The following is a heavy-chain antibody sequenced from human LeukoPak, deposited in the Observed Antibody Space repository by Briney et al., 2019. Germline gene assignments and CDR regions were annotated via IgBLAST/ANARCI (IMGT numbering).Heavy chain of an antibody. J-gene: IGHJ4*02. CDR3: ARAGYCSGGSCYGSDY. CDR1: GFTFSSYG. Sequence: GGSLRLSCAASGFTFSSYGMHWVRQAPGKGLEWVAAIWYDGSIQCYADSVKGRFTISRDNSKNTLYLQMDSLRAEDTAVYYCARAGYCSGGSCYGSDYWGQGTLVSVSS. V-gene: IGHV3-33*08. CDR2: IWYDGSIQ. D-gene: IGHD2-15*01.